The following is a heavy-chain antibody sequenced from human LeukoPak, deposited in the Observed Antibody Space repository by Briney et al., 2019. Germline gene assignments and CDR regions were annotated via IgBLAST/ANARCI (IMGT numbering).Heavy chain of an antibody. J-gene: IGHJ4*02. CDR1: GGTFSSYA. Sequence: SVKVPCKASGGTFSSYAISWVRQAPGQGLEWMGRIIPILGIANYAQKFQGRVTITADKSTSTAYMELSSLRSEDTAVYYRARARIAVAGTGDYWGQGTLVTVSS. D-gene: IGHD6-19*01. V-gene: IGHV1-69*04. CDR3: ARARIAVAGTGDY. CDR2: IIPILGIA.